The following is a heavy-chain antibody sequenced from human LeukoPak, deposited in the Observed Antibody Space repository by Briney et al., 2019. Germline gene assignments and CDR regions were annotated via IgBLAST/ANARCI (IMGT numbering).Heavy chain of an antibody. CDR1: GFTFSTYA. D-gene: IGHD4-23*01. V-gene: IGHV3-33*01. CDR3: LTTVATHPDSVFDI. Sequence: PGGSLRLSCAASGFTFSTYAMHWVRQAPGKGLEWVAVIWSDGSKKYYADSVKGRFTISRDNSQNTLSLQMNSLRAEDTSVYYCLTTVATHPDSVFDIWGQGTMVTVSS. CDR2: IWSDGSKK. J-gene: IGHJ3*02.